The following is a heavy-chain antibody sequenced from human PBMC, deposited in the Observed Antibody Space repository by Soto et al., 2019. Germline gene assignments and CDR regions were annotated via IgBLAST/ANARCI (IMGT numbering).Heavy chain of an antibody. CDR3: ARDLYYDGSGYYCGGIDY. Sequence: QVQLVESGGGMVNPGGSLRLSCAASGFTFSAYYVGWIRQAPGKGLEWVSYISGSGGTMYYADSVKGRFTISRDNTKNSLYLQMNSLRAEDTAVYYCARDLYYDGSGYYCGGIDYWGQGTLVTVSS. CDR2: ISGSGGTM. V-gene: IGHV3-11*01. D-gene: IGHD3-22*01. J-gene: IGHJ4*02. CDR1: GFTFSAYY.